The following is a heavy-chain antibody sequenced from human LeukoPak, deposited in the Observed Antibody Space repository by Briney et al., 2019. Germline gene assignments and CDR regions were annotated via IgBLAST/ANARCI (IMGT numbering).Heavy chain of an antibody. Sequence: PSETLSLTCTVSGGSISSSSYYWGWIRQPPAKGLEWIGSIYYSGSTYYNPSLKSRVTISVDTSKNQFSLKLSSVTAADTAVYYCARDGGDHIVVVPAAIPQAPYFDYWGQGTLVTVSS. CDR1: GGSISSSSYY. J-gene: IGHJ4*02. D-gene: IGHD2-2*02. CDR2: IYYSGST. CDR3: ARDGGDHIVVVPAAIPQAPYFDY. V-gene: IGHV4-39*07.